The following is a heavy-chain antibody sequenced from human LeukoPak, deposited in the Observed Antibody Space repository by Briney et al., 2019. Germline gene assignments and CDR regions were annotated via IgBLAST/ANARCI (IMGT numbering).Heavy chain of an antibody. J-gene: IGHJ4*02. CDR3: ASRPYSGSYPGSDY. CDR2: INPNSGGT. CDR1: GYTFTVYY. V-gene: IGHV1-2*02. Sequence: ASVKVSCKASGYTFTVYYMHWVRQAPGQGLEWMGWINPNSGGTNYAQKFQGRVTITRDTSISTAYMELSRLRSDDTAVYYCASRPYSGSYPGSDYWGQGTLVTVSS. D-gene: IGHD1-26*01.